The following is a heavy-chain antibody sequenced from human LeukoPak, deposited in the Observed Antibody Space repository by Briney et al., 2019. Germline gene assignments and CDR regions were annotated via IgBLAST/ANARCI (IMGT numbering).Heavy chain of an antibody. V-gene: IGHV3-33*06. D-gene: IGHD5-18*01. CDR1: GFTFSSYG. CDR3: AKDLRGYSYGSDVLDY. CDR2: IWYDGSNK. J-gene: IGHJ4*02. Sequence: GGSLGLSCAASGFTFSSYGMHWVRQAPGKGLEWVAVIWYDGSNKYYADSVKGRFTISRDNSKNTLYLQMNSLRAEDTAVYYCAKDLRGYSYGSDVLDYWGQGTLVTVSS.